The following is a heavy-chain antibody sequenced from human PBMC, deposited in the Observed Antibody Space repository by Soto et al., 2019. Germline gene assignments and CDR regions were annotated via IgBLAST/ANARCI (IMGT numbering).Heavy chain of an antibody. CDR1: GGSFSGYY. V-gene: IGHV4-34*01. CDR3: ARKVDWNYSLTSKYYYYYYMDV. D-gene: IGHD1-7*01. CDR2: INHSGST. J-gene: IGHJ6*03. Sequence: ASETLSLTCAVYGGSFSGYYWSWIRQPPGKGLEWIGEINHSGSTNYNPSLKSRVTISVDTSKNQFSLKLSSVTAADTAVYYCARKVDWNYSLTSKYYYYYYMDVWGKGTTVTASS.